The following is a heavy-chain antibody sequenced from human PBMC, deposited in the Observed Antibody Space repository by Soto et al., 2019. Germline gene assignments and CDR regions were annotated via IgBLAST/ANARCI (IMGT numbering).Heavy chain of an antibody. CDR3: VRGDGDYHDGNGYLGRH. CDR2: IKSDGSGT. D-gene: IGHD3-22*01. CDR1: GFTFSTYW. V-gene: IGHV3-74*01. J-gene: IGHJ4*02. Sequence: EVQLVESGGGLVQLGGSLRLSCEASGFTFSTYWMHWVRQAPGKGLVWVSRIKSDGSGTYYADSVEGRFTISRDNAQKTLYLQMNSLRAEDTAVYYCVRGDGDYHDGNGYLGRHWGQGTLVTVSS.